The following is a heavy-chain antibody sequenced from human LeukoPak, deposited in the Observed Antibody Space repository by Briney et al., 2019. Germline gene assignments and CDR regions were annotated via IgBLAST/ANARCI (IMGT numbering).Heavy chain of an antibody. CDR3: ARRHYYYDRSGFYYYFDT. Sequence: GESLKISCQGSGYNFTNYWIGWVRQMPGKGLEWMGIIYPGDSDTRYSPSFQGQVTLSADKSISTAYLQWSSLKASDTAMYYCARRHYYYDRSGFYYYFDTWGQGTQVTVTS. V-gene: IGHV5-51*01. D-gene: IGHD3-22*01. CDR1: GYNFTNYW. CDR2: IYPGDSDT. J-gene: IGHJ4*02.